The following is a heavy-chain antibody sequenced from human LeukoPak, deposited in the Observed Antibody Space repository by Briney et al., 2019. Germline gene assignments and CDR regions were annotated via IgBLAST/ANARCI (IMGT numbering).Heavy chain of an antibody. D-gene: IGHD3-22*01. CDR3: AREYYYDSSGYEYNWFDP. Sequence: ASVKVSCKASGYTFTGYYMHWVRQAPGQGLEWMGWINPNSGGTNYAQKFQGRVTMTRDTSISTAYMELSRLRSDDTAMYYCAREYYYDSSGYEYNWFDPWGQGTLVTVSS. CDR2: INPNSGGT. V-gene: IGHV1-2*02. CDR1: GYTFTGYY. J-gene: IGHJ5*02.